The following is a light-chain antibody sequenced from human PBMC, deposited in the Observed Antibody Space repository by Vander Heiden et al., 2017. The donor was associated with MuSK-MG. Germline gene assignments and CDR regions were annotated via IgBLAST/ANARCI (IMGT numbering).Light chain of an antibody. CDR2: AAS. Sequence: IQMTQSPSSLSASVGDRVTITCRASQSISSYLNWYQQKPGKAPKLLIYAASSLQSGVPSRFSGSGSGTDFTLTISSLQPEDFATYYCQQSDSTLDTFGQGTKVEIK. V-gene: IGKV1-39*01. CDR3: QQSDSTLDT. J-gene: IGKJ1*01. CDR1: QSISSY.